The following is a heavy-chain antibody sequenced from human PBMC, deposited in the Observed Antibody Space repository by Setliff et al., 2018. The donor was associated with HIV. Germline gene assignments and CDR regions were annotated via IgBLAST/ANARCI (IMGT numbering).Heavy chain of an antibody. V-gene: IGHV3-7*03. J-gene: IGHJ4*02. Sequence: GGSLRLSCAASGFTFSDYWMSWVRQAPGKGLEWVANINPDGSGRYYVDSVRDRFTISRDNAKNTLYLQVNSLRAADTAVYYCAKGYTYFDYWGQGTPVTVSS. CDR2: INPDGSGR. CDR3: AKGYTYFDY. CDR1: GFTFSDYW. D-gene: IGHD1-1*01.